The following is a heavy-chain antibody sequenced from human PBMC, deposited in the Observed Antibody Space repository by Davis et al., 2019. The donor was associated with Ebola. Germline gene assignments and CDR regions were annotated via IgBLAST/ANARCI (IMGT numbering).Heavy chain of an antibody. Sequence: MPSETLSLTCTVSGGSISSYYWGWIRQPPGKGLEWIGSIYYSGSTYYNPSLKSRVTISVDTSKNQFSLKLSSVTAADTAVYYCASQASIQLWARYWGQGTLVTVSS. CDR1: GGSISSYY. V-gene: IGHV4-39*01. CDR2: IYYSGST. J-gene: IGHJ4*02. D-gene: IGHD5-18*01. CDR3: ASQASIQLWARY.